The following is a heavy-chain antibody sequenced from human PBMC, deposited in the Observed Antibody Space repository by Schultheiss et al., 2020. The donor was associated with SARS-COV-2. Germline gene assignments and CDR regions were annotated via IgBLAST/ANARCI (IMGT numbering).Heavy chain of an antibody. V-gene: IGHV3-23*01. CDR1: GFTFSDYY. CDR2: ISGSGGST. CDR3: ASMENTVAGTGGDDY. D-gene: IGHD6-19*01. Sequence: GGSLRLSCAASGFTFSDYYMSWIRQAPGKGLEWVSAISGSGGSTYYADSVKGRFTISRDNSKNTLYLQMNSLRAEDTAVYYCASMENTVAGTGGDDYWGQGTLVTVSS. J-gene: IGHJ4*02.